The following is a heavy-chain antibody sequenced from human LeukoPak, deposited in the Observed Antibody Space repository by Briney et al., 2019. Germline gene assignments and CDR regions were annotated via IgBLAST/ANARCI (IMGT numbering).Heavy chain of an antibody. CDR3: ARVVRGIWFDP. D-gene: IGHD3-10*01. V-gene: IGHV4-39*07. Sequence: SETLSLTCTVSGGSISSSSYYWGWIRQPPGQGLEWIGSIYYSGSTYYNPSLKSRVTISVDTSKNQFSLKLSSVTAADTAVYYCARVVRGIWFDPWGQGTLVTVSS. CDR1: GGSISSSSYY. J-gene: IGHJ5*02. CDR2: IYYSGST.